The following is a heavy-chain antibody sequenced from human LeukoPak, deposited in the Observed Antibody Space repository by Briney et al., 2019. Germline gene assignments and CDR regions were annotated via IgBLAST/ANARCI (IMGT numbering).Heavy chain of an antibody. Sequence: QAGGSLRLSCAASGFTFSSYAMSWVRQAPGKGLGWVSAISGSGGSTYYADSVKGRFTISRDNSKNTLYLQMNSLRAEDTAVYYCAKARRWFGLIDYWGQGTLVTVSS. V-gene: IGHV3-23*01. D-gene: IGHD3-10*01. CDR2: ISGSGGST. J-gene: IGHJ4*02. CDR1: GFTFSSYA. CDR3: AKARRWFGLIDY.